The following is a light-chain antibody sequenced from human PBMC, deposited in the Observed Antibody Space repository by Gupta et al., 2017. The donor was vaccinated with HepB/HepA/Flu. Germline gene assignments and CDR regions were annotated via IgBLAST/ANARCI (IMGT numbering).Light chain of an antibody. Sequence: DMLLRQSQATLSLYPGERATLSCRASQSVSSYLAWYQQKPGQAPRLLIYDASNRATGIPARFSGSGSETDFTLTISSLEPEDFAVYYCQQRSNWPLTFGGGTKVEIK. CDR2: DAS. CDR1: QSVSSY. V-gene: IGKV3-11*01. CDR3: QQRSNWPLT. J-gene: IGKJ4*01.